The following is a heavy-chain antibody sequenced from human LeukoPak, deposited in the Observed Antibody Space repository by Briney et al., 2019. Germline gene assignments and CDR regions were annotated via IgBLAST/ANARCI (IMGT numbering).Heavy chain of an antibody. Sequence: SETLSLTCTVSGGSISSYYWSWIRQPPGKGLEWIGYIYYSGSTSYNPSLKSRVTISVDTSKNQFSLKLGSVTAADTAVYYCARVRRDGYNSPDYWGQGTLVTVSS. V-gene: IGHV4-59*01. CDR2: IYYSGST. CDR3: ARVRRDGYNSPDY. CDR1: GGSISSYY. D-gene: IGHD5-24*01. J-gene: IGHJ4*02.